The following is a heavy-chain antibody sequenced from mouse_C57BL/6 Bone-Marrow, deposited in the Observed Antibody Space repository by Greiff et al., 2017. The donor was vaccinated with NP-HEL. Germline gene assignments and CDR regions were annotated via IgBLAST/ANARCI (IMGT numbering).Heavy chain of an antibody. CDR1: GFNFKDDY. Sequence: EVKLQESGAELVRPGASVKLSCTASGFNFKDDYMHWVKQRPEQGLEWIGWIDPANGDTEYASKFQGKATITADTSSNTAYLQLSSLTSEDTAVYYCTTLSWFAYWGQGTLVTVSA. CDR3: TTLSWFAY. V-gene: IGHV14-4*01. CDR2: IDPANGDT. J-gene: IGHJ3*01.